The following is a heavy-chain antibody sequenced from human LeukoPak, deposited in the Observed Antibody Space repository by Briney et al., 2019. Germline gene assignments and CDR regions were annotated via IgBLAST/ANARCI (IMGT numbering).Heavy chain of an antibody. V-gene: IGHV4-4*07. D-gene: IGHD2-2*01. CDR3: ARESRYCSSTSCWD. J-gene: IGHJ4*02. CDR2: IYTSGST. CDR1: GGSISSYY. Sequence: SETLSLTCTVSGGSISSYYWSWIRQPAGKGLEWIGRIYTSGSTNYNPSLKSRVTMSVDTSKNQFSLKLSSVTAADTAVYYCARESRYCSSTSCWDWGQGTLVTVSS.